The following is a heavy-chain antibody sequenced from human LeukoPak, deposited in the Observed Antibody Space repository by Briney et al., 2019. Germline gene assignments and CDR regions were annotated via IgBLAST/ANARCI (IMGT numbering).Heavy chain of an antibody. Sequence: GGSLRLSCAASGFTFDDYTMHWVRQAPGKGLEWVSLISWDGGSTYYADSVKGRFTISRDNSKNTLYLQMNSLRAEDTAVYFCVKDNPLDYWGQGTLVIVSS. J-gene: IGHJ4*02. CDR2: ISWDGGST. CDR3: VKDNPLDY. V-gene: IGHV3-43*01. CDR1: GFTFDDYT.